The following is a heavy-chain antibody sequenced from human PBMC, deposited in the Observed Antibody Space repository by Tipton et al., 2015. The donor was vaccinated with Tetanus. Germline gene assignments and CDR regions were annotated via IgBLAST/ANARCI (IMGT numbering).Heavy chain of an antibody. Sequence: TLSLTCTVSGGSISGSSYYWGWIRQPSGKGLEWIGSIYYSGSSYYNPTLKSRVTISGDTSKNQFSLKLDSVTAADAAVYYCARPGVGGYTGYYFDFWGQGTVVTVSS. CDR1: GGSISGSSYY. V-gene: IGHV4-39*01. J-gene: IGHJ4*02. D-gene: IGHD5-12*01. CDR2: IYYSGSS. CDR3: ARPGVGGYTGYYFDF.